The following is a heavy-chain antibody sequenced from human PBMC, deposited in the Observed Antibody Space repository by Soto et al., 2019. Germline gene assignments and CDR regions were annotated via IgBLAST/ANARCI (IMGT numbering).Heavy chain of an antibody. CDR3: ARAPRLLRDFDWFPTRRWFDP. CDR2: INHSGST. V-gene: IGHV4-34*01. J-gene: IGHJ5*02. Sequence: SETLSLTCAVYGGSFSGYYWSWIRQPPGKGLEWIGEINHSGSTNYNPSLKSRVTISVDTSKNQFSLKLSSVTAADTAVYYCARAPRLLRDFDWFPTRRWFDPWGQGTLVTVAS. CDR1: GGSFSGYY. D-gene: IGHD3-9*01.